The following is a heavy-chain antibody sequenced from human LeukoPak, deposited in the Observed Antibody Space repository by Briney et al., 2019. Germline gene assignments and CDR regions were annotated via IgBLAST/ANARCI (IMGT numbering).Heavy chain of an antibody. V-gene: IGHV3-33*01. CDR3: ARDHPDYGGKSGFDY. CDR1: GFTFSSYG. J-gene: IGHJ4*02. Sequence: PGGSERLSCAASGFTFSSYGMHWVSQAPGKGLEWVAVIWYDGSNKYYADSVKGRFTISRDNSKNTLYLQMNSLRAEDTAVYYCARDHPDYGGKSGFDYWGQGTLVTVSS. CDR2: IWYDGSNK. D-gene: IGHD4-23*01.